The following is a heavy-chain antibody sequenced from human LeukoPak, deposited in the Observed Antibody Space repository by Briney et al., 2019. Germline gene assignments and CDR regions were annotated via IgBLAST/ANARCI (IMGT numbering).Heavy chain of an antibody. D-gene: IGHD5-24*01. Sequence: SETLSLTCTVSGGSISSYYWSRIRQPPGKGLEWIGYIYYSGSTNYNPSLKSRVTISVDTSKSQFSLKLSSVTAADTAVYYCARLIDGYNYYFDYWGQGTLATVSS. CDR3: ARLIDGYNYYFDY. J-gene: IGHJ4*02. V-gene: IGHV4-59*08. CDR2: IYYSGST. CDR1: GGSISSYY.